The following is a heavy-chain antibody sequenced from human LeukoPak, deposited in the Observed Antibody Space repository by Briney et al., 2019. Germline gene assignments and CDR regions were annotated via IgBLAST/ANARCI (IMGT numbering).Heavy chain of an antibody. D-gene: IGHD2-15*01. CDR1: GFTFSSYS. CDR2: ISSVTSVV. V-gene: IGHV3-48*01. Sequence: GGSLRLSCAASGFTFSSYSMNWVRQPPGKGLEWVSYISSVTSVVYYAESVKGRFTISRDNAKNSLYLRMDGLRAEDTAVYYCARVPLSCSDGSCYVNYYYYDMDVWGKGTTVTVSS. CDR3: ARVPLSCSDGSCYVNYYYYDMDV. J-gene: IGHJ6*03.